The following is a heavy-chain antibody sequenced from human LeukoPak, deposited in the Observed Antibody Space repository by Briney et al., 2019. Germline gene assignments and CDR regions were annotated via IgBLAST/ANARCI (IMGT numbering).Heavy chain of an antibody. CDR2: IIPIFGTA. Sequence: SVKVSCKASGGTFSSYAISWVRQAPGQGLEWMGGIIPIFGTANYAQKFQGRVTITADESTSTAYMELSSLRSEDTAVYYCARDPRFWSGYFKNYYYYGMDVWGQGTTVTVSS. D-gene: IGHD3-3*01. CDR1: GGTFSSYA. V-gene: IGHV1-69*13. J-gene: IGHJ6*02. CDR3: ARDPRFWSGYFKNYYYYGMDV.